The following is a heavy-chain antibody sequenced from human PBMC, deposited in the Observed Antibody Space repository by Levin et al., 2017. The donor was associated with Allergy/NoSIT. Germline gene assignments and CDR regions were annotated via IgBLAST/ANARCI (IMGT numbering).Heavy chain of an antibody. CDR3: TVSWVFGVVIIPFDY. CDR1: GFTFSNAY. V-gene: IGHV3-15*01. J-gene: IGHJ4*02. CDR2: IKSKTYGGTI. D-gene: IGHD3-3*01. Sequence: GGSLRLSCAASGFTFSNAYMSWVRQAPGKGLEWVGRIKSKTYGGTIDYAAPVKGRFTISRDDSKNTLYLQMNSLKIEDIAVYYCTVSWVFGVVIIPFDYWGQGTLVTVSS.